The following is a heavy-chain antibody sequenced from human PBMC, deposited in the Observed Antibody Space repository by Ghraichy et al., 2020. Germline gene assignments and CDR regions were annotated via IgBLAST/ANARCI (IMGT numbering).Heavy chain of an antibody. V-gene: IGHV4-39*02. CDR3: ARYVCSSTKCPSFDS. CDR2: IYYSGSS. J-gene: IGHJ4*02. Sequence: SETLSLTCTVSGGSISSSIYYWGWIRQPPGKGREWNGIIYYSGSSYYNPALRRRVTITVDSSKNHFSLQLSSVTAADTALYYCARYVCSSTKCPSFDSWGQGTLVTVSS. CDR1: GGSISSSIYY. D-gene: IGHD2-2*01.